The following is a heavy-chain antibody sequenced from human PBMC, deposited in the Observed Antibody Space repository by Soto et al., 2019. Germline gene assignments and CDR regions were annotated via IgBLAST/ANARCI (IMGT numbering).Heavy chain of an antibody. CDR2: ISGSGDST. CDR1: GFTFSTYA. D-gene: IGHD6-19*01. J-gene: IGHJ4*02. V-gene: IGHV3-23*01. CDR3: AKERSSGWSFDY. Sequence: EVQLLESGGGLVQPGGSLRLSCAASGFTFSTYAMNWVRQAPGKGLEWVSGISGSGDSTYYADSVKGRFTVSRDNSKNTLYLPMNSLGAEDTAVFYCAKERSSGWSFDYWGQGTLVTVSS.